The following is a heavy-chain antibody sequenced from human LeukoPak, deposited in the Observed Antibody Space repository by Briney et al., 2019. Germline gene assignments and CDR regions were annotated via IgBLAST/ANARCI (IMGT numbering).Heavy chain of an antibody. J-gene: IGHJ3*02. CDR2: IKQDGSEK. V-gene: IGHV3-7*01. CDR1: GFTFSSYW. D-gene: IGHD2-15*01. Sequence: GGSLRLSCAASGFTFSSYWMSWVRQAPGKGLEWVANIKQDGSEKYYVDSVKGRFTISRDNAKNSLYLQMNSLRAEDTAVYYCARVLRWDKSDDAFDIWGQGTMVTVSS. CDR3: ARVLRWDKSDDAFDI.